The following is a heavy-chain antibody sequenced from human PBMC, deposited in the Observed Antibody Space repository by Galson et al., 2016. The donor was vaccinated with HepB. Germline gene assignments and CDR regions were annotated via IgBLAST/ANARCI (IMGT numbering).Heavy chain of an antibody. D-gene: IGHD4-11*01. CDR2: VYRGKT. J-gene: IGHJ4*02. Sequence: SETLSLTCTVPDGSIRSSSFSWGWIRQPPGKGLEWIGTVYRGKTYYNPSLEGRVTISAGMTTDLLSLKLTSLTAADTAVYYCARAGLLTKASFDCWGQGTLVAVSS. CDR1: DGSIRSSSFS. CDR3: ARAGLLTKASFDC. V-gene: IGHV4-39*01.